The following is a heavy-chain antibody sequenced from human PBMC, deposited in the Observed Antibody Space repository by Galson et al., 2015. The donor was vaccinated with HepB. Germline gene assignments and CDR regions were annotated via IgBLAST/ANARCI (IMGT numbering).Heavy chain of an antibody. J-gene: IGHJ4*02. V-gene: IGHV3-30*18. CDR1: GFRFSDYG. D-gene: IGHD2-2*02. CDR2: IAYDGINR. CDR3: AKCLGSGASCYKATIDY. Sequence: SLRLSCAASGFRFSDYGMHWVRQAPGKGLEWVAVIAYDGINRHYADSVKGRFTISRDSSKNTVVPEMNSLRADDTAFYHCAKCLGSGASCYKATIDYWGRGTLVTVSS.